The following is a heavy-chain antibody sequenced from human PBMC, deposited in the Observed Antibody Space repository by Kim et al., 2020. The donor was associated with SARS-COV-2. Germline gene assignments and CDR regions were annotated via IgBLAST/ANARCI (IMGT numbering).Heavy chain of an antibody. V-gene: IGHV3-23*01. D-gene: IGHD4-17*01. Sequence: GGSLRLSCAASGFTFSSYAMSWVRQAPGKGLEWVSAISGSGGSTYYADSVKGRFTISRDNSKNTLYPQMNSLRAEDTAVYYCAKDDYGGNSGYWGQGTLVTVSS. CDR3: AKDDYGGNSGY. CDR1: GFTFSSYA. J-gene: IGHJ4*02. CDR2: ISGSGGST.